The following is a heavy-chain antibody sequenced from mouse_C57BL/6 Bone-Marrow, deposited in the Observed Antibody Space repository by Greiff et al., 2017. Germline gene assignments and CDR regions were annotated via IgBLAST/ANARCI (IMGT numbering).Heavy chain of an antibody. CDR3: ARRPLGSSYEGFFAY. V-gene: IGHV1-64*01. D-gene: IGHD1-1*01. CDR1: GYTFTSYW. CDR2: IHPNSGST. J-gene: IGHJ3*01. Sequence: QVQLQQPGAELVKPGASVKLSCKASGYTFTSYWMHWVKQRPGQGLEWIGMIHPNSGSTNYNEKFKSKATLTVDKSSSTAYMQLSSLTSEDSAVXYCARRPLGSSYEGFFAYWGQGTLVTVSA.